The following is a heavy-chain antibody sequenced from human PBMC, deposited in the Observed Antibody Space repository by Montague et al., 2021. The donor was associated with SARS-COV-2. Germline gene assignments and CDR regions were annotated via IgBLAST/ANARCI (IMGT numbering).Heavy chain of an antibody. V-gene: IGHV4-59*01. CDR3: ARGTGYDYYLDC. Sequence: SETLSLTCSVSGGSISDYYWNWIRQPPGKGLEWIGYIYYNTGTTNYNPPHQSRVTISLDTSKNQFSLNLRSVAAAATALYFSARGTGYDYYLDCWGLGTLVTVSS. J-gene: IGHJ4*02. D-gene: IGHD5-12*01. CDR2: IYYNTGTT. CDR1: GGSISDYY.